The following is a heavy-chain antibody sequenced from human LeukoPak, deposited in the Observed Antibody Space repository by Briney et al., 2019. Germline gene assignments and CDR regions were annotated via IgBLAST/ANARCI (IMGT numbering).Heavy chain of an antibody. CDR1: GGSFSGYY. Sequence: SETLSLTCAVYGGSFSGYYWSWIRQPPGKGLEWIGYIYYSGSTNYNPSLKSRVTISVDTSKNQFSLKLSSVTAADTAVYYCARDRDGYLDYWGQGTLVTVSS. CDR3: ARDRDGYLDY. D-gene: IGHD5-24*01. CDR2: IYYSGST. J-gene: IGHJ4*02. V-gene: IGHV4-59*01.